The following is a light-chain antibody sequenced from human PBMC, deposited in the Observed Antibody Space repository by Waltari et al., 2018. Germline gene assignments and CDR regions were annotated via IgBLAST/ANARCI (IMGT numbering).Light chain of an antibody. CDR3: QQRYTLT. V-gene: IGKV3-11*01. J-gene: IGKJ4*01. CDR2: DAS. Sequence: EIVLTQSPATLSSSPGERATLSCRASQSDTTDLGWYQQKPGQAPRLLIYDASNRATGIPARFSGSGSGTDFTLTISSLEPEDFAVYYCQQRYTLTFGGGTKVEIK. CDR1: QSDTTD.